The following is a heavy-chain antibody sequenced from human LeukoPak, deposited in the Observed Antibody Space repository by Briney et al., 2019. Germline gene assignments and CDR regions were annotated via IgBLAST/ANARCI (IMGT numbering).Heavy chain of an antibody. CDR1: DGSINSYY. CDR3: ARGRSNYYGMDV. J-gene: IGHJ6*02. V-gene: IGHV4-59*01. Sequence: SETLSLTCSVSDGSINSYYWNWIRRPPGKGLEWLGYIYYNGNTNYSPSLKSRVTMSVDTSKNLFSLKASSVTAADTAVYYCARGRSNYYGMDVWGQGTTVTVSS. CDR2: IYYNGNT. D-gene: IGHD1-26*01.